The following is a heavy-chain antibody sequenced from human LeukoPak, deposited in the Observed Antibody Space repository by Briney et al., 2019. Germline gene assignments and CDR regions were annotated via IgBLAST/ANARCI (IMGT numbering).Heavy chain of an antibody. V-gene: IGHV6-1*01. CDR3: ARVSSLAYCGGDCYSNWFDP. CDR1: GDSVSSNSAA. Sequence: SQTLSLTCAISGDSVSSNSAAWNWIRQSPSRGLEWLGRTYYGSKWYNDYAVSVKSRITINPDTSKNQFSLQLNSVTPEDTAVYYCARVSSLAYCGGDCYSNWFDPWGQETLVTVSS. CDR2: TYYGSKWYN. J-gene: IGHJ5*02. D-gene: IGHD2-21*02.